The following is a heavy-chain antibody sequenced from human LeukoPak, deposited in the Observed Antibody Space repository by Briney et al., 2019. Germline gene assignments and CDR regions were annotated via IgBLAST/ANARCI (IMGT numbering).Heavy chain of an antibody. D-gene: IGHD3-22*01. CDR2: IIPIFGTA. CDR3: VRGYYDSSGYLPFDY. J-gene: IGHJ4*02. V-gene: IGHV1-69*05. CDR1: GGTFSSYA. Sequence: ASVKVSCKASGGTFSSYAISWVRQAPGQGLEWMGGIIPIFGTANYAQKFQGRVTITTDGSTSTAYMELSSLRSEDTAVYYCVRGYYDSSGYLPFDYWGQGTLVTVSS.